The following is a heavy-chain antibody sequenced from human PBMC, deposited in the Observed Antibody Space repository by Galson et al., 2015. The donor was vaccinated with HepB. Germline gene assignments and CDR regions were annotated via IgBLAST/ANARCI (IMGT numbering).Heavy chain of an antibody. Sequence: SVKVSCKASGFTFTSSAMQWVRQARGQRLEWIGWIVVGSGNTNYAQKFQERVTITRDMSTSTAYMELSSLRSEDTAVYYCAAGTPGYYYYYGMDVWGQGTTVTVSS. CDR1: GFTFTSSA. V-gene: IGHV1-58*02. J-gene: IGHJ6*02. CDR2: IVVGSGNT. CDR3: AAGTPGYYYYYGMDV.